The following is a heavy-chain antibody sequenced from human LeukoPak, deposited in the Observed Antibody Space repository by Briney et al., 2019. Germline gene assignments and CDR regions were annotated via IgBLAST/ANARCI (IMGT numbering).Heavy chain of an antibody. CDR3: AREDSSAWSFDY. CDR2: VYYSGST. Sequence: SETLSLTCTVSGASISSYYWSWIRQSPGKGLEWIGCVYYSGSTNYNPSLKSRITISVDTSKNQFSLKLNSVTAADTAVYYCAREDSSAWSFDYWGQGTLVTVSS. D-gene: IGHD6-19*01. J-gene: IGHJ4*02. CDR1: GASISSYY. V-gene: IGHV4-59*01.